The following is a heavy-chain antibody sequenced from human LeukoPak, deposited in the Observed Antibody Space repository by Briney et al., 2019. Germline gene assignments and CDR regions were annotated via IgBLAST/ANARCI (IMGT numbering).Heavy chain of an antibody. D-gene: IGHD3-10*01. CDR2: ISYDGSNK. J-gene: IGHJ4*02. CDR1: GFTFSSYA. CDR3: AKSVRYYYGSGSSYYFDY. Sequence: PGGSLRLSCAASGFTFSSYAMHWVRQAPGKGLEWVAVISYDGSNKYYADSVKGRFTISRDNSKNTLYLQMNSLRAEDTAVYYCAKSVRYYYGSGSSYYFDYWGQGTLVTVSS. V-gene: IGHV3-30*18.